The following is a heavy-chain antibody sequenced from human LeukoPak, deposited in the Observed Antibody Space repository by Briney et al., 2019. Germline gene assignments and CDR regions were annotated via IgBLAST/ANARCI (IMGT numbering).Heavy chain of an antibody. CDR2: IYYSGST. CDR1: GGSISSGDYY. J-gene: IGHJ4*02. D-gene: IGHD6-13*01. CDR3: ARHGIVDSSRKYYFDY. V-gene: IGHV4-30-4*01. Sequence: SETLSLTCTVSGGSISSGDYYWSWIRQPPGKGLEWIGYIYYSGSTYYNPSLKSRVTISVDTSKNQFSLKLSSVTAADTAVYYCARHGIVDSSRKYYFDYWGQGTLVTVSS.